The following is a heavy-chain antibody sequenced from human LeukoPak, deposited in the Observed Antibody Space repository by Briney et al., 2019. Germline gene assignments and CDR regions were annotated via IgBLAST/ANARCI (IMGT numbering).Heavy chain of an antibody. CDR3: AKGGQWELIRFDY. J-gene: IGHJ4*02. CDR2: ISGTGGST. CDR1: GFTFSSYA. Sequence: GGSLRLSCAASGFTFSSYAMSWVRQVPGKGLEWVSAISGTGGSTYYADSVKCRFTISRDNSKNTLYLQMNSLRAEDTAVYYCAKGGQWELIRFDYWGQGTLVTVSS. V-gene: IGHV3-23*01. D-gene: IGHD1-26*01.